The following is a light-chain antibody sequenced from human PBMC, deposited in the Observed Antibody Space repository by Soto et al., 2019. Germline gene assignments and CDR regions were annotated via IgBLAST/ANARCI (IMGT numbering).Light chain of an antibody. V-gene: IGLV1-40*01. CDR2: VSR. J-gene: IGLJ3*02. CDR1: SSNIGAGYD. CDR3: QSYDSSLRLAV. Sequence: QSVLTQPPSVSGAPGQRVTISCSGSSSNIGAGYDVHWYQQLPGTAPRLLIYVSRNRPSGVPDRFSGSKSGTSASLAITGLQTDDEADYYCQSYDSSLRLAVFGGGTRSPS.